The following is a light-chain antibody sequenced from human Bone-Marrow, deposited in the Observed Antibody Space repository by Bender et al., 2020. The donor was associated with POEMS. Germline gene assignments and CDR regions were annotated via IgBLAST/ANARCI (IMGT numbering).Light chain of an antibody. CDR1: SSDVGGYDY. CDR2: EVT. J-gene: IGLJ3*02. Sequence: QSVLTQPPSVSGSPGQSITISCTGTSSDVGGYDYVSWYQQHPGKAPKLIISEVTKRPSGVSNRFSGSKSGNTASLTISGLQAEDEADYYCCSYAGFGTGVFGGGTKLTVL. V-gene: IGLV2-23*02. CDR3: CSYAGFGTGV.